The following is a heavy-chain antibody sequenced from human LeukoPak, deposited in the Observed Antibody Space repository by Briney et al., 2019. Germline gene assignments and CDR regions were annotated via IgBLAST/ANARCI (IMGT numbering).Heavy chain of an antibody. V-gene: IGHV4-4*07. CDR1: GGSISSYY. J-gene: IGHJ6*03. Sequence: PSETLSLTCTVSGGSISSYYWSWIRQPAGKGLEWIGRIYTSGSTNYNPSLKSRVTMSVDTSKNQFSLKLSSVTAADTAVYYCAGVGSGWPYYYMDVWGKGTTVTVSS. CDR3: AGVGSGWPYYYMDV. D-gene: IGHD6-19*01. CDR2: IYTSGST.